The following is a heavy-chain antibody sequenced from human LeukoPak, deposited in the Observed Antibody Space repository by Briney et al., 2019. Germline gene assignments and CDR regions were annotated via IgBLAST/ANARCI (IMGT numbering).Heavy chain of an antibody. CDR2: TYYRSKWYN. J-gene: IGHJ4*02. D-gene: IGHD3-3*01. CDR3: ARDAPTILGVSKSTAFDY. Sequence: SQTLSLTCAISGDSVSSNSAAWNWIRQSPSRGLEWLGRTYYRSKWYNDYAVSVKSRITINPDTSKNQFSLQLNSVTPEDTAVYYCARDAPTILGVSKSTAFDYWGQGTLVTVSS. CDR1: GDSVSSNSAA. V-gene: IGHV6-1*01.